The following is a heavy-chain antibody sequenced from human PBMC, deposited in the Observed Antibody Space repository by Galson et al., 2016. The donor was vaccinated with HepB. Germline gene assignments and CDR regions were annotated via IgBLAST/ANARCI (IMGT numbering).Heavy chain of an antibody. CDR3: ARDGPNYNYDF. CDR1: GFTFRKYG. D-gene: IGHD5-24*01. Sequence: SLRLSCAASGFTFRKYGFNWVRLTPGKGLEWLSYIESYSKIIRYTESVRGRFTVSRDHAKNSVYLQLSGLRVEDTAIYYCARDGPNYNYDFWGQGTRVTVFS. V-gene: IGHV3-48*04. CDR2: IESYSKII. J-gene: IGHJ4*02.